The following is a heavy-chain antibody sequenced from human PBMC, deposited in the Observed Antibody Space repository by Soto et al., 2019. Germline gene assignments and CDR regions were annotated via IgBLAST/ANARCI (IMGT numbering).Heavy chain of an antibody. V-gene: IGHV3-9*01. D-gene: IGHD3-3*01. CDR1: GFTFNDYP. CDR3: SKPWCWSGYYSLVGY. J-gene: IGHJ4*02. Sequence: GGSRRLSCAASGFTFNDYPMHWVREAPGKGLEWDSGIRWNSGSIGYADSVKGRFTISRDNAKNSLYLQMNSLRAEDTALYYCSKPWCWSGYYSLVGYWGQGTLVTGSS. CDR2: IRWNSGSI.